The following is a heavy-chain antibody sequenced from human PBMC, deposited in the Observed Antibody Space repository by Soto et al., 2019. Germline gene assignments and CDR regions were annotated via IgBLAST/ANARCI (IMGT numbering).Heavy chain of an antibody. CDR2: IYPGDSDT. V-gene: IGHV5-51*01. D-gene: IGHD6-13*01. Sequence: GESLKISCKGSGYSFTSYWIGWVRQMPGKGLEWMGIIYPGDSDTRYSPSFQGQVTISADKSISTAYLQWSSLKASDTAMYYCARPIAAADSEGAFDIWGQGTMVTVSS. CDR3: ARPIAAADSEGAFDI. CDR1: GYSFTSYW. J-gene: IGHJ3*02.